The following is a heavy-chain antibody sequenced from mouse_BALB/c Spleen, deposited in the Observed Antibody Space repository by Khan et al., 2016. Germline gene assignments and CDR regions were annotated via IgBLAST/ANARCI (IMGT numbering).Heavy chain of an antibody. CDR1: GFNIKDYY. CDR2: IDPEHGNT. CDR3: ALDGSWFAY. V-gene: IGHV14-1*02. J-gene: IGHJ3*01. D-gene: IGHD2-3*01. Sequence: VQLQQSGAELVRPGALVKLSCKASGFNIKDYYMHWVKQRPEQGLEWICWIDPEHGNTIYDPKFQGKASITADTSSNTAYLQLSSLTSEDTAVYYCALDGSWFAYWGQGTLVTVSA.